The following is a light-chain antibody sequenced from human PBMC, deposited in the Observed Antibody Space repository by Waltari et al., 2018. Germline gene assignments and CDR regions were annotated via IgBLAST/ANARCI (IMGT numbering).Light chain of an antibody. CDR2: DVS. CDR3: SSYISSSTLEL. J-gene: IGLJ2*01. Sequence: QSALTQPASVSGSPGQSITIPCTGTSGDVGAYNYVSWYQQHPGKAPKLMIFDVSKRPSGVSNRFSGSKSGNTASLTISGLQAEDEADYYCSSYISSSTLELFGGGTSLTVL. V-gene: IGLV2-14*03. CDR1: SGDVGAYNY.